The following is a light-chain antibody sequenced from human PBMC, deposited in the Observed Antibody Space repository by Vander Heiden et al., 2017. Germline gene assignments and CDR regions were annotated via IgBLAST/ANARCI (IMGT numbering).Light chain of an antibody. CDR1: QSISSW. CDR2: EAS. V-gene: IGKV1-5*03. J-gene: IGKJ4*01. Sequence: IQMTPSPSTLSASLGDRVTITCRASQSISSWLAWYQQKPGKAPKLLIYEASSLHTGVPSRFSGSGSGTEFTLTISSLQPDDFATYYCQQYNSSPLTFGGGTKVEIK. CDR3: QQYNSSPLT.